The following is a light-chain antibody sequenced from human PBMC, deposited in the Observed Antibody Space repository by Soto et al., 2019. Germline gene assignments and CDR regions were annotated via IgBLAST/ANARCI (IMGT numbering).Light chain of an antibody. V-gene: IGLV3-21*04. CDR3: QVWDSSTAHRI. J-gene: IGLJ1*01. CDR2: YDR. CDR1: NIGSQS. Sequence: SYELTQPPSVSVAPGKTATITCGGDNIGSQSVHWYQQKPGQAPVLVVYYDRDRPSGIPERFSGSNSGNTATLTISRVEAGDEADYYCQVWDSSTAHRIFGTGTKLTVL.